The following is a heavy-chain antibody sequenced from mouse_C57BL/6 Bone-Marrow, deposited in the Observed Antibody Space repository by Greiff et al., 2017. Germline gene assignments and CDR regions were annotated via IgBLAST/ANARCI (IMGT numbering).Heavy chain of an antibody. V-gene: IGHV14-4*01. Sequence: EVMLVESGAELVRPGASVKLSCTASGFNIKDDYMHWVKQRPEQGLEWIGWIDPENGDTEYASKFQGKATITADTSSNTAYLQLSSLTSEDTAVYYCTTCALLWYFDVWGTGTTVTVSS. J-gene: IGHJ1*03. CDR2: IDPENGDT. CDR3: TTCALLWYFDV. CDR1: GFNIKDDY.